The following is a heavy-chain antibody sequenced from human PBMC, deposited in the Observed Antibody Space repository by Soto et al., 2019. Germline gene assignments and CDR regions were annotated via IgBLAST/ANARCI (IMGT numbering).Heavy chain of an antibody. CDR1: GFTFSSYA. V-gene: IGHV3-23*01. CDR3: AKILGIMITFGGVIGTHYFDY. J-gene: IGHJ4*02. CDR2: ISGSGGST. Sequence: SLRLSCAASGFTFSSYAMSWVRQTPGKGLKWISAISGSGGSTYYADSVKGRLTISRDNSKNTLYLQMNSMRAEDTAVYYCAKILGIMITFGGVIGTHYFDYWGQGSLVTVSS. D-gene: IGHD3-16*02.